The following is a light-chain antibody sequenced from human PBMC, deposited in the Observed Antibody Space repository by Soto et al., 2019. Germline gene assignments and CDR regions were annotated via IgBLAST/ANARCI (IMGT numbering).Light chain of an antibody. CDR3: QQYNNWPLT. J-gene: IGKJ5*01. CDR1: RTIISN. Sequence: IVLTQSPATLSVSPGEIANLSFRASRTIISNLAWYQQKPGQPPRLLIYGASTRATGVPARFSGSGSGTEFTVTTEFTLTISSLQSEDCAVYFCQQYNNWPLTFGPGTRLEIK. V-gene: IGKV3D-15*01. CDR2: GAS.